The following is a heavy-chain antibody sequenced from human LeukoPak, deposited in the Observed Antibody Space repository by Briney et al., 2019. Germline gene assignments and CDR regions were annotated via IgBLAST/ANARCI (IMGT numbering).Heavy chain of an antibody. V-gene: IGHV4-4*07. CDR1: GGSISSYY. CDR3: ARDRWGFGEFNYYYYYMDV. CDR2: IYTSGST. D-gene: IGHD3-10*01. J-gene: IGHJ6*03. Sequence: SETLSLTCTVSGGSISSYYWSWIRPPAGKGLEWIGRIYTSGSTNYNPSLKSRVTMSVDTSKNQFSLKLSSVTAADTAVYYCARDRWGFGEFNYYYYYMDVWGKGTTVTISS.